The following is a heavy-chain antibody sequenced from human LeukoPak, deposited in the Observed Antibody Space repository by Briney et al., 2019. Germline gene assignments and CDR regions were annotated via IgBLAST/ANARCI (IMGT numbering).Heavy chain of an antibody. D-gene: IGHD3-10*01. V-gene: IGHV3-33*01. CDR1: GFTFSSYG. CDR3: AREGVTMVRGALLFDY. J-gene: IGHJ4*02. Sequence: GGSLRLSCAASGFTFSSYGMHWVRQAPGEGLEWVAVIWYDGSNKYYADSVKGRFTISRDNSKNTLYLQMNSLRAEDTAVYYCAREGVTMVRGALLFDYWGQGTLVTVSS. CDR2: IWYDGSNK.